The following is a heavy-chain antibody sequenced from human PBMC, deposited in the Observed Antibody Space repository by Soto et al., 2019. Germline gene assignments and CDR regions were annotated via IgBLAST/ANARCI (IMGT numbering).Heavy chain of an antibody. CDR2: IKQDGGEK. D-gene: IGHD1-26*01. V-gene: IGHV3-7*03. Sequence: GGSLRLSCAASGFTFIDYWMSWVRQAPGKGLEWVANIKQDGGEKYYVDSVKGRFTISRDNAKNSLYLQMNSLRAEDTAVYYCARTKANKWFDPWGQGTLVTVSS. CDR1: GFTFIDYW. CDR3: ARTKANKWFDP. J-gene: IGHJ5*02.